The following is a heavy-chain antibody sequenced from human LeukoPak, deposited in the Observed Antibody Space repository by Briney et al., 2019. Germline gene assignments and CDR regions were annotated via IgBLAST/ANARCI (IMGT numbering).Heavy chain of an antibody. D-gene: IGHD4-17*01. CDR1: GFTFSSYA. V-gene: IGHV3-30*04. CDR3: ARDRLRATTSTLAY. CDR2: ISYDGSNK. Sequence: GGSLRLSCAATGFTFSSYAMHWVHQAPGKGLEWVAVISYDGSNKYYADSVKGRFSIPRDNSKNTLYVQMNSLRAEDTGVYYCARDRLRATTSTLAYWGQGTLVTVSS. J-gene: IGHJ4*02.